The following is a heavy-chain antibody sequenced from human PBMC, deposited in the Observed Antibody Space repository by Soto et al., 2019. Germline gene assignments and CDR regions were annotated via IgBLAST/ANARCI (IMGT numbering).Heavy chain of an antibody. V-gene: IGHV1-18*01. CDR1: GYTFTSYG. D-gene: IGHD3-22*01. CDR2: ISAYNGNT. Sequence: ASVKVSCKASGYTFTSYGISWVRQAPGQGLEWMGWISAYNGNTNYAQKLQGRVTMTTDTSTSTAYMELRSLRSDDTAVYYCARGGDRITMIVVVPATFDYWGQGTLVTVSS. CDR3: ARGGDRITMIVVVPATFDY. J-gene: IGHJ4*02.